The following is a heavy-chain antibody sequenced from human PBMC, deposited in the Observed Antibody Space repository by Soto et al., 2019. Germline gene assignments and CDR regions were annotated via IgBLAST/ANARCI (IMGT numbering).Heavy chain of an antibody. CDR1: GFIFSSYG. J-gene: IGHJ4*02. Sequence: QVHLVESGGGVVQPGRSLRLSCAASGFIFSSYGMHWVRQAPGKGLEWVAVMSYDGSRKYYADSVKGRFTISRDNSKNTLSLEMNSLRAEDTAVYYCARDLYSYGYPDYWGQGTLVTVSS. D-gene: IGHD5-18*01. CDR3: ARDLYSYGYPDY. CDR2: MSYDGSRK. V-gene: IGHV3-30*03.